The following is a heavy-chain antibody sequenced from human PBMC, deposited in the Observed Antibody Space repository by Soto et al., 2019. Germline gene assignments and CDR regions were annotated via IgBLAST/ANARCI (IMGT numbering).Heavy chain of an antibody. CDR3: ARRSGGSPPVYYYYYMDV. D-gene: IGHD3-10*01. V-gene: IGHV3-48*03. Sequence: GGSLRLSCAASGFTFSSYEMNWVRQAPGKGLEWVSYISSSGSTIYYADSVKGRFTISRDNAKNSLYLQMNSLRAEDTAVYYCARRSGGSPPVYYYYYMDVWGKGTTVTVSS. J-gene: IGHJ6*03. CDR1: GFTFSSYE. CDR2: ISSSGSTI.